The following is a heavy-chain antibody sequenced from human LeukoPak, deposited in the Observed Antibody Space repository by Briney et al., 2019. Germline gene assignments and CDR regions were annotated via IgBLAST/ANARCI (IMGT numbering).Heavy chain of an antibody. CDR2: IIPILGIA. CDR1: GGTFSSYA. CDR3: ARHFDLRISHKSAQYGMDV. D-gene: IGHD3-10*01. J-gene: IGHJ6*02. Sequence: ASVTVSCTASGGTFSSYAICWVRQAPGQGLEWMGRIIPILGIANYAQKFQGRVTITADKSTSTAYMGLSSLRSEDTAVYYCARHFDLRISHKSAQYGMDVWGQGTTVTVSS. V-gene: IGHV1-69*04.